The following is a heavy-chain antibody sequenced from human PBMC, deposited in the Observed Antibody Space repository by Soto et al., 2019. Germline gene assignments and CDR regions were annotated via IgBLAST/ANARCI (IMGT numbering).Heavy chain of an antibody. CDR1: GFTFGIYW. CDR3: ARDSGYGSASSVNHYLDD. Sequence: GGSLRLSCAASGFTFGIYWMSWVRQAPGKGLEWLATIKRDATEKKYVASVRGRFTVSRDNAKNSLYLQMDSLRAEDTAVYYYARDSGYGSASSVNHYLDDWGHGTLVTVSS. D-gene: IGHD3-10*01. J-gene: IGHJ4*01. V-gene: IGHV3-7*01. CDR2: IKRDATEK.